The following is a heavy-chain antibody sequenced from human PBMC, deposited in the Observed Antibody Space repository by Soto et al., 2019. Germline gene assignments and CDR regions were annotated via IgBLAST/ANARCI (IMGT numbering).Heavy chain of an antibody. CDR2: INPYNANV. D-gene: IGHD3-16*01. CDR3: ARDRVAVIWGDAFDI. V-gene: IGHV1-18*04. Sequence: QVQLVQSGAEVKKPGASGKVSCKTSGYTFTNHGINWVRQAPGQGLEWMGWINPYNANVNYAQTLQGRVTMTTDTSTSTAYMDLRSLTSDDTAVYYCARDRVAVIWGDAFDIWGQWTMVTVSS. J-gene: IGHJ3*02. CDR1: GYTFTNHG.